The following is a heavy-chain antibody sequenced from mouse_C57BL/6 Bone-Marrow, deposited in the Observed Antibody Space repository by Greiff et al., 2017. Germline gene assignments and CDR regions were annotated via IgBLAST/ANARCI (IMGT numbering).Heavy chain of an antibody. J-gene: IGHJ4*01. CDR2: ISYDGSN. V-gene: IGHV3-6*01. CDR1: GYSITSGYY. Sequence: DVKLQESGPGLVKPSQSLSLTCSVTGYSITSGYYWNWIRQFPGNKLEWMGYISYDGSNNYNPSLKNRISITRDTSKNQFFLKLNSVTTEDTATYYCARESSYPYYAMDDWGQGTSVTGSS. D-gene: IGHD1-1*01. CDR3: ARESSYPYYAMDD.